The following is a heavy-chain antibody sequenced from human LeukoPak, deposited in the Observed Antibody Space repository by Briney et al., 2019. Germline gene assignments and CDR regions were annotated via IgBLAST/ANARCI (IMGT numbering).Heavy chain of an antibody. CDR1: GFTVSSNY. Sequence: GGSLRLSCAASGFTVSSNYMSWVRQAPGKGLEWVSVIYSGGSTYYADSVKGRFTISRDNSKNTLYLQMNSLRAEDTAVYYCARDHHDSSGYYWNYYYGMDVWGQGTTVTVSS. J-gene: IGHJ6*02. D-gene: IGHD3-22*01. CDR2: IYSGGST. CDR3: ARDHHDSSGYYWNYYYGMDV. V-gene: IGHV3-66*02.